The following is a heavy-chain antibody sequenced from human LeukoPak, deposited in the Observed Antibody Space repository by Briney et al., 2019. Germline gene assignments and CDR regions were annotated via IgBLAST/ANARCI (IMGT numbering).Heavy chain of an antibody. CDR3: AREGEYDYVWGSYRKDYYYYGMDV. J-gene: IGHJ6*04. D-gene: IGHD3-16*02. V-gene: IGHV3-74*01. CDR2: INSDGSST. CDR1: GFTFSSYW. Sequence: GGSLRLSFAASGFTFSSYWMHWVRQAPGKGLVWVSRINSDGSSTSYADSVKGRFTISRDNAKNTLYLQMNSLRAEDTAVYYCAREGEYDYVWGSYRKDYYYYGMDVWGKGTTVTVSS.